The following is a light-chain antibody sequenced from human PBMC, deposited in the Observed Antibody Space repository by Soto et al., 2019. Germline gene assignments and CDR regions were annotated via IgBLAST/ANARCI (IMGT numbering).Light chain of an antibody. J-gene: IGKJ2*01. V-gene: IGKV1-39*01. CDR2: AAS. CDR3: QQSYSTLYT. Sequence: DIQMTQSPSSLSASVGDRVTITCRASQSISSFLNWYQQKPGKAPKLLISAASSLQSGVPSRFSGNGSGTDFTLTTSSLQPEDSATYHCQQSYSTLYTFGQGTKLEIK. CDR1: QSISSF.